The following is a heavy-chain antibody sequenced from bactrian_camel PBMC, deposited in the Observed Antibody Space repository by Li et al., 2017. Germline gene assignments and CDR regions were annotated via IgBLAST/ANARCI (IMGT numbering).Heavy chain of an antibody. CDR1: GFTFDDSA. J-gene: IGHJ4*01. CDR3: AGGEASFCAGWQFVPSRFPY. Sequence: VQLVESGGGSVQAGETLTLSCEVIGFTFDDSAMSWVRQAPGKGLEWVSTVDSVLGRTAYADSVKGRFTISGDDAKNTLYPQMNSLKPEDTAMYYCAGGEASFCAGWQFVPSRFPYWGQVTQVTVS. D-gene: IGHD1*01. CDR2: VDSVLGRT. V-gene: IGHV3S42*01.